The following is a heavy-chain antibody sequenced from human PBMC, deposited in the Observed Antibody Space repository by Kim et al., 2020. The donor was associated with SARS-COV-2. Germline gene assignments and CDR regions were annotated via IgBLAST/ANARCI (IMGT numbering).Heavy chain of an antibody. J-gene: IGHJ6*02. Sequence: KSRVTISVDTSKNQFSLKLSSVTAADTAVYYCASAPDYYGSGSYFYGMDVWGQGTTVTVSS. V-gene: IGHV4-59*01. D-gene: IGHD3-10*01. CDR3: ASAPDYYGSGSYFYGMDV.